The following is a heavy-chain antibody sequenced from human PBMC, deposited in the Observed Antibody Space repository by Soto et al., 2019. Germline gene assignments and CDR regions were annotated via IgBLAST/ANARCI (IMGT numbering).Heavy chain of an antibody. V-gene: IGHV3-21*01. Sequence: EVQLVESGGGLVKPGGSLRLSCAASGFTFSSYSMNWVRQAPGKGLEWVSSISSSSSYIYYADSVKGRFTISRDNAKNSLYLQMNSLRAEDTAVYYCASDLLLWFGELPHRDSLGYYYYGMDVWGQGTTVTVSS. J-gene: IGHJ6*02. D-gene: IGHD3-10*01. CDR2: ISSSSSYI. CDR3: ASDLLLWFGELPHRDSLGYYYYGMDV. CDR1: GFTFSSYS.